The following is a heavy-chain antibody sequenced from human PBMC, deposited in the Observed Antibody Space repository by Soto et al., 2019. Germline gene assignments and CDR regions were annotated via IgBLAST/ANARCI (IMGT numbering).Heavy chain of an antibody. CDR2: IYYSGST. CDR1: GGSISSYY. J-gene: IGHJ4*02. D-gene: IGHD3-3*01. CDR3: ARTYFGVVTYYFDY. V-gene: IGHV4-59*08. Sequence: PSETLSLTCTVSGGSISSYYWSWIRQPPGKGLEWIGYIYYSGSTNYNPSLKSRVTISVDTSKNQFSLKLSSVTAADTAVYYCARTYFGVVTYYFDYWGQGTLVTVSS.